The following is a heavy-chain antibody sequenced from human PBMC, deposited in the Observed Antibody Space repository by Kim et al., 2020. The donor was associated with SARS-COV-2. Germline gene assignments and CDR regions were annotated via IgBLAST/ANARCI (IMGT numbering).Heavy chain of an antibody. Sequence: GGSLRLSCAASGFTFSDYYMSWIRQAPGKGLEWVSYISSSSSYTNYADSVKGRFTISRDNAKNSLYLQMNSLRAEDTAVYYCARDFGGRSGVVRGGDGLSYWGQGTLVTVSS. D-gene: IGHD3-10*01. J-gene: IGHJ4*02. CDR3: ARDFGGRSGVVRGGDGLSY. CDR1: GFTFSDYY. V-gene: IGHV3-11*05. CDR2: ISSSSSYT.